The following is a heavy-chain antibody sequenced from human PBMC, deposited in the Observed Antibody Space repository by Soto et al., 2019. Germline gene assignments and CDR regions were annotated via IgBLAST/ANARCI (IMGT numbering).Heavy chain of an antibody. CDR1: GYCISSGDY. D-gene: IGHD7-27*01. CDR3: AMRASGEPPYYFDS. Sequence: SETLSLTCTVSGYCISSGDYWGWIRQPPGRGPEWIASIYDSGSTYYNLSLKSRVTISLDTSKSQFSLNLSSVAAADTAMYYCAMRASGEPPYYFDSWGQGTLVTVSS. V-gene: IGHV4-38-2*02. J-gene: IGHJ4*02. CDR2: IYDSGST.